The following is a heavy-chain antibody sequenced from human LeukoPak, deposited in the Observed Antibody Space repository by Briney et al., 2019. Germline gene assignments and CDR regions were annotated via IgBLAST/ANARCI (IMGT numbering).Heavy chain of an antibody. CDR3: AIPSPYCSGGSCRDGFDY. Sequence: SSQTLSLTCAVSGYSISSGYYWGWIRQPPGKGLEWIGSIYHSGSTYYNPSLKSRVTISVDTSKNQFSLKLSSVTAADTAVYYCAIPSPYCSGGSCRDGFDYWGQGTLVTVSS. J-gene: IGHJ4*02. CDR1: GYSISSGYY. V-gene: IGHV4-38-2*01. CDR2: IYHSGST. D-gene: IGHD2-15*01.